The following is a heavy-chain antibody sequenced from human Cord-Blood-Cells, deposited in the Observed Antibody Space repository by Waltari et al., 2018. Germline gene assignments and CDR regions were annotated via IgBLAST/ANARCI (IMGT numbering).Heavy chain of an antibody. Sequence: QVQLVQSGAEVKKPGASVKVSCKASGYTFTGSYMHWVRQPPGQGLEWMGWINPNSGGTNYAQKFQGRVTMTRDTSISTAYMELSRLRSDDTAVYYCALSIAAAGTRGAFDIWGQGTMVTVSS. J-gene: IGHJ3*02. D-gene: IGHD6-13*01. CDR3: ALSIAAAGTRGAFDI. CDR2: INPNSGGT. CDR1: GYTFTGSY. V-gene: IGHV1-2*02.